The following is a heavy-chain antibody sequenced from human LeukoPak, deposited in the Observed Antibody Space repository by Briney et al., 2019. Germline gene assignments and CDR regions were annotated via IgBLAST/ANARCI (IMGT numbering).Heavy chain of an antibody. V-gene: IGHV4-59*01. CDR2: IYYSGST. D-gene: IGHD3-10*01. CDR1: GGSISSYY. Sequence: PSETLSLTCTVSGGSISSYYWSWIRQPPGKGLEWIGYIYYSGSTNYNPSLKSRVTISVDTSKNQFSLKLSSVTAADTAVYYCARASIWFESLSFDYWGQGTLVTVSS. CDR3: ARASIWFESLSFDY. J-gene: IGHJ4*02.